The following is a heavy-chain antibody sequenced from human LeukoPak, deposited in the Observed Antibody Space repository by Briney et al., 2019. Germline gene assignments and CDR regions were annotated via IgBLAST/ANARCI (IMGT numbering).Heavy chain of an antibody. CDR3: ARKDYYYYDMDV. J-gene: IGHJ6*02. V-gene: IGHV3-23*01. CDR1: GFTFSSYA. CDR2: ISGSGGST. Sequence: GGCLRLSCAASGFTFSSYAMNWGRQARGKGLEWVSAISGSGGSTYYADSVKARFTISRDNSKNTLYLQMNSLRAEDTAVYYCARKDYYYYDMDVWGQGTTVTVSS.